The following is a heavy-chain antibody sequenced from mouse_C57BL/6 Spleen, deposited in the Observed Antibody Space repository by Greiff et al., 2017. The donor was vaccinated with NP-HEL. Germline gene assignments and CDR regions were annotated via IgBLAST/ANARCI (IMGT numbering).Heavy chain of an antibody. CDR2: IYPGDGDT. Sequence: QVQLKESGPELVKPGASVKISCKASGYAFSSSWMNWVKQRPGKGLEWIGRIYPGDGDTNYNGKFKGKATLTADKSSSTAYMQLSSLTSEDSAVYFCARCPYSTYAMDYWGQGTSVTVSS. J-gene: IGHJ4*01. D-gene: IGHD2-5*01. CDR3: ARCPYSTYAMDY. V-gene: IGHV1-82*01. CDR1: GYAFSSSW.